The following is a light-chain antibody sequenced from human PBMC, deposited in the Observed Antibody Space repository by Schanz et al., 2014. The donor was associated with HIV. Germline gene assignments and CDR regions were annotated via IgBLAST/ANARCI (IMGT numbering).Light chain of an antibody. CDR2: RAS. Sequence: DIQMTQSPSTLSASIGDRVTITCRASQTIDNWLAWYQQKPGKAPKLLIYRASYLETGVPSRFSGSGSGTHFTLTISSMQPDDFATYYCQQYNSYSVTFGQGTKVEIK. J-gene: IGKJ1*01. CDR1: QTIDNW. CDR3: QQYNSYSVT. V-gene: IGKV1-5*03.